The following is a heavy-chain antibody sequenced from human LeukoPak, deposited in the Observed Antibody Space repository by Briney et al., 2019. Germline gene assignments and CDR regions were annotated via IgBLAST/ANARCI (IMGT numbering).Heavy chain of an antibody. V-gene: IGHV1-69*06. Sequence: GASVKVSCKASGGTFSSYTISWVRQAPGQGLEWMGGIIPLFGTPDYARKFQDRLTITADKSTSTAYMELSSLRSEDTAVYYCASATLRCSGGSCYEMDVWGKGTTVTVSS. CDR1: GGTFSSYT. J-gene: IGHJ6*04. CDR3: ASATLRCSGGSCYEMDV. D-gene: IGHD2-15*01. CDR2: IIPLFGTP.